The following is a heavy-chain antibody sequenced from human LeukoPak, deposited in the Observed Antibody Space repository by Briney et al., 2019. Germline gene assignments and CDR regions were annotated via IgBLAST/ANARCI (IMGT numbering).Heavy chain of an antibody. CDR1: GXFVCCYY. CDR2: LSQSGSS. D-gene: IGHD6-6*01. Sequence: NPSETLSLTCSVCGXFVCCYYWSWLPGPTGRGVEWIAYLSQSGSSDSNPSLTSRVTTLVDPSKNQFPLKLTSVTAADTAVYYCAREARKLSSSELWGQGTLVIVSS. V-gene: IGHV4-59*02. J-gene: IGHJ4*02. CDR3: AREARKLSSSEL.